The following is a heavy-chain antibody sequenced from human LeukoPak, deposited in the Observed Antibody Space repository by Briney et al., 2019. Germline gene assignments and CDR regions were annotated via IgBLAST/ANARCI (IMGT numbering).Heavy chain of an antibody. CDR3: ARDRTPPRIAVAGTIDY. D-gene: IGHD6-19*01. CDR2: ISYDGSNK. J-gene: IGHJ4*02. Sequence: PGRSLRLSCAASGFTFSSYAMHWVRQAPVKGLEWVAVISYDGSNKYYADSVKGRFTISRDNSKNTLYLQMNSLRAEDTAVYYCARDRTPPRIAVAGTIDYWGQGTLVTVSS. V-gene: IGHV3-30-3*01. CDR1: GFTFSSYA.